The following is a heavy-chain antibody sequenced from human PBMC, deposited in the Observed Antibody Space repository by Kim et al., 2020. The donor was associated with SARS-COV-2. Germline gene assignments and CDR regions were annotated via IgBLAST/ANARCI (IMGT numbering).Heavy chain of an antibody. Sequence: ASVKVSCKASGYTFTSYGISWVRQAPGQGLEWMGWISAYNGNTNYAQKLQGRVTMTTDTSTSTAYMELRSLRSDDTAVYYCARSPHAVADLYYYYYGMDVWGQGTTVTVSS. V-gene: IGHV1-18*01. CDR1: GYTFTSYG. D-gene: IGHD6-19*01. J-gene: IGHJ6*02. CDR2: ISAYNGNT. CDR3: ARSPHAVADLYYYYYGMDV.